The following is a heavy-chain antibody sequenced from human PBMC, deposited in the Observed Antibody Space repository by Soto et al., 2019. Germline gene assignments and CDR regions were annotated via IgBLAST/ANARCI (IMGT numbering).Heavy chain of an antibody. CDR2: INPNSGGT. D-gene: IGHD3-10*01. J-gene: IGHJ6*02. Sequence: ASVKVSCKASGYTFTGYYMHWVRQAPGQGLEWMGWINPNSGGTNYAQKFQGWVTMTRDTSISTAYMELSRLRSDDTAVYYCARGSTLMYYYYGMDVWGQGTTVTVSS. CDR1: GYTFTGYY. V-gene: IGHV1-2*04. CDR3: ARGSTLMYYYYGMDV.